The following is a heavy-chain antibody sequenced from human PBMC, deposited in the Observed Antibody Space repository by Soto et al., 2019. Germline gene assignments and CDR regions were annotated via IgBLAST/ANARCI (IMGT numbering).Heavy chain of an antibody. D-gene: IGHD4-4*01. CDR1: VSSISSGGHY. CDR3: AREDYSNIYYHYGMDV. V-gene: IGHV4-31*03. Sequence: SETLSLTFTVSVSSISSGGHYWSWLRQHPGKGVEWIGHIYHSGSTKYNPCLKSRLTISVDTSKNQFSLKLSSVTAADTAVYYCAREDYSNIYYHYGMDVWGQGTTVTVS. J-gene: IGHJ6*02. CDR2: IYHSGST.